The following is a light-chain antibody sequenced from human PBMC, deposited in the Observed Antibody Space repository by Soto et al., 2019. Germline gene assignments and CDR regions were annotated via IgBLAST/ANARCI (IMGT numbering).Light chain of an antibody. Sequence: QAVVTQPPSVSGAPGQRVTISCTGSSSNIGADYDVHWYHQLPGTAPKLLIYGNTNRPSGVPDRFSGSKSGTSASLAITGLQAEDEADYYCQSYDSSLSGVVFGGGTKLTVL. CDR3: QSYDSSLSGVV. J-gene: IGLJ2*01. CDR2: GNT. V-gene: IGLV1-40*01. CDR1: SSNIGADYD.